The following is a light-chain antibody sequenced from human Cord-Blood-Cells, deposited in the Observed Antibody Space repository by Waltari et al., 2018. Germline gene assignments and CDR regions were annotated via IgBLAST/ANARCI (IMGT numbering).Light chain of an antibody. J-gene: IGLJ3*02. CDR2: QDS. CDR1: KLGDKY. CDR3: QAWDSSTAV. V-gene: IGLV3-1*01. Sequence: SYELPQPPSVSVSPGQTATITCSGDKLGDKYACWYQQKPDQSPVLVIYQDSKRPSGIPERFSGSNSGNTATLTISGTQAMDEADYYCQAWDSSTAVFGGGTKLTVL.